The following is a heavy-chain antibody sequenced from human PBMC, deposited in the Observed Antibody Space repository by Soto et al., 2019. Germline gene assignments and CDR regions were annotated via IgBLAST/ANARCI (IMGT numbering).Heavy chain of an antibody. CDR3: AREGYDSSGYYVRWFDP. Sequence: QVQLVQSGAEVKTPGSSVKVSCKASGGTFSSYTISWVRQAPGQGLEWMGRIIPILGIANYAQKFQGRVTITADKSTSTAYMELSSLRSEDTAVYYCAREGYDSSGYYVRWFDPWGQGTLVTVSS. D-gene: IGHD3-22*01. V-gene: IGHV1-69*08. CDR2: IIPILGIA. CDR1: GGTFSSYT. J-gene: IGHJ5*02.